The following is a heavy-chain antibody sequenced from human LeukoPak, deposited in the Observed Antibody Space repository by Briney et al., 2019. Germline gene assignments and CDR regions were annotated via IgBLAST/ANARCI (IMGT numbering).Heavy chain of an antibody. J-gene: IGHJ5*02. CDR3: ARVMVPGHRWFDP. CDR1: GYTFTGYY. V-gene: IGHV1-2*02. CDR2: INPNSGGT. D-gene: IGHD2-2*01. Sequence: ASVKVSCKASGYTFTGYYMHRVRQAPGQGLEWMGWINPNSGGTNYAQKFQGRVTMTRDTSISTAYMELSRLRSDDTAVYYCARVMVPGHRWFDPWGQGTLVTVSS.